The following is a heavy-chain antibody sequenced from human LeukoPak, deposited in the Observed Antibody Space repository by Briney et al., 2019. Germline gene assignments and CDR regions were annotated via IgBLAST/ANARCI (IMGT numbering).Heavy chain of an antibody. Sequence: HPGGSLRLSCAASGFTFSNFWMSWVRQAPGKGLEWVANIKQDGFENYYVDSVRGRFTISRDNAKNSLSLQMNSLRAEDTAVYYCARDGCTSTTCSTLGGFSSWGQGTLVTVSS. CDR1: GFTFSNFW. CDR3: ARDGCTSTTCSTLGGFSS. D-gene: IGHD2-2*01. J-gene: IGHJ5*02. CDR2: IKQDGFEN. V-gene: IGHV3-7*01.